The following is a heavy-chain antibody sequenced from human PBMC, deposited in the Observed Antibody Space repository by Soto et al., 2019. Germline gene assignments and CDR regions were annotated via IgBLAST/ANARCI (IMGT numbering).Heavy chain of an antibody. J-gene: IGHJ3*02. CDR2: ISSNGGST. CDR1: GFTFSSYA. D-gene: IGHD6-13*01. CDR3: ARANREFSSSWPMDAFDI. Sequence: EVQLVESGGGLVQPGGSLRLSCAASGFTFSSYAMHWVRQAPGKGLEYVSAISSNGGSTYYANSVKGRFTISRDNSENTLYLQMGSLRAEDMAVYYCARANREFSSSWPMDAFDIWGQGTMVTVSS. V-gene: IGHV3-64*01.